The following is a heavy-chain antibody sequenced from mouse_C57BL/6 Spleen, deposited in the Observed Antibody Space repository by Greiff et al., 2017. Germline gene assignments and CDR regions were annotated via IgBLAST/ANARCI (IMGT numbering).Heavy chain of an antibody. J-gene: IGHJ3*01. Sequence: QVQLQQPGAELVKPGASVKLSCKASGYTFTSYWMHWVKQRPGQGLEWIGIIHPNSGSTNYNEKFKSKATLTVDKSSSTAYMQLSSLTSEDSAVDYCARGDDGDYPWFAYWGQGTLVTVSA. V-gene: IGHV1-64*01. CDR1: GYTFTSYW. D-gene: IGHD2-3*01. CDR2: IHPNSGST. CDR3: ARGDDGDYPWFAY.